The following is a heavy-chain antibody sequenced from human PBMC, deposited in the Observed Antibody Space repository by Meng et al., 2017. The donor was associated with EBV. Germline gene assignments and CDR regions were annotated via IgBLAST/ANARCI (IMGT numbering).Heavy chain of an antibody. J-gene: IGHJ4*02. V-gene: IGHV1-3*01. Sequence: QVQLVQSGAEVKKPGASVKVSCKASEFSFTSYAMHWVRQAPGQRLEWMGWFNAGNDNTEYSQKFQGRVTITRDTSASTAYMELRSLRSDDTAVYYCARGLDYFDYWGQGTLVTVSS. CDR1: EFSFTSYA. CDR3: ARGLDYFDY. CDR2: FNAGNDNT.